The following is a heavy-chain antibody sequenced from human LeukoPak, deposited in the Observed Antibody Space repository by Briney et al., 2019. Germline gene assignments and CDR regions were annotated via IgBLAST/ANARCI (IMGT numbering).Heavy chain of an antibody. J-gene: IGHJ4*02. CDR2: INPNSGGT. D-gene: IGHD6-13*01. CDR1: GYTFTGYY. CDR3: ARDQGSLTRSWYTGY. Sequence: ASVKVSCKASGYTFTGYYMHWVRQAPGQGLEWMGRINPNSGGTNYAQKFQGRVTMTRDTSISTAYMELSRLRSDDTAVYFCARDQGSLTRSWYTGYWGQGTQVTVSS. V-gene: IGHV1-2*06.